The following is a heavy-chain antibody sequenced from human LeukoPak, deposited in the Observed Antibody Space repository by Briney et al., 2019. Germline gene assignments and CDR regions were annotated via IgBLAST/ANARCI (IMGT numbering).Heavy chain of an antibody. CDR2: IKSKTDGGTT. CDR3: STTYYYDSSEGY. CDR1: GFTFSESW. Sequence: GGSLRLSCAVSGFTFSESWMSWLRQAPGKGLEWVGRIKSKTDGGTTDYAAPVKGRFTISRDDSKNTLYLQMNSLKTEDTAVYYCSTTYYYDSSEGYWGQGTLVTVSS. V-gene: IGHV3-15*01. D-gene: IGHD3-22*01. J-gene: IGHJ4*02.